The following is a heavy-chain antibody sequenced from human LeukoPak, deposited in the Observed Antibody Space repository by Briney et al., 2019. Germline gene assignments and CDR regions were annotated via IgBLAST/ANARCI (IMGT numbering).Heavy chain of an antibody. CDR3: VRDRRAYCNAGSCLGDS. Sequence: GTSLRLSCAASRFTFSAYGMYWVRQAPGKGLEWVAVISYDGNDKYHADSVKGRFSISRDNSKNTLYLQMNSVRIEDTAIYYCVRDRRAYCNAGSCLGDSWGQGTVVTVSS. CDR1: RFTFSAYG. J-gene: IGHJ4*02. D-gene: IGHD2-15*01. V-gene: IGHV3-30*03. CDR2: ISYDGNDK.